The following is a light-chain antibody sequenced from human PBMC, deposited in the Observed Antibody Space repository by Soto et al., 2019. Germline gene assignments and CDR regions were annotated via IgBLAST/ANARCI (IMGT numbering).Light chain of an antibody. V-gene: IGKV3-15*01. CDR3: QQYKNWPSIT. CDR1: QSVSSS. Sequence: EIVMTQSPATLSVSPGARVTLSCRASQSVSSSIAWYQQKPGQAPSLLIYGASTRATGITARFSGSGSGTEFTLTISSLQSEDFAVYYCQQYKNWPSITFGQGTRLEIK. J-gene: IGKJ5*01. CDR2: GAS.